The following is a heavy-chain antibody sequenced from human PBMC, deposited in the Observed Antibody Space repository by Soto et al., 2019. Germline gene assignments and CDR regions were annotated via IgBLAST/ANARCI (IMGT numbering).Heavy chain of an antibody. CDR2: IWYDGSNK. CDR1: GFTFSSYG. Sequence: QVQLVESGGGVVQPGRSLRISCAASGFTFSSYGMHWVRQAPVKGLEWVAVIWYDGSNKYYADSVKGRFTISRDNSKNSLYLQMNSLRAEDMAVYYCARVKELVNYFAYGGQGALVTVSS. V-gene: IGHV3-33*01. CDR3: ARVKELVNYFAY. J-gene: IGHJ4*02. D-gene: IGHD6-6*01.